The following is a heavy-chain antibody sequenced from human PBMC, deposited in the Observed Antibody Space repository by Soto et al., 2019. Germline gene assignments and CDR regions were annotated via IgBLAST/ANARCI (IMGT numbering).Heavy chain of an antibody. CDR2: INHSGST. CDR1: GGSFSCYY. D-gene: IGHD3-10*01. J-gene: IGHJ4*02. Sequence: SETLSLTCAVYGGSFSCYYWSWIRQPPGKGLEWIGEINHSGSTNYNPSLKSRVTISVDTSKNQFSLKLSSVTAADTAVYYCARGLSMVRGVPFDYWGQGTLVTVSS. V-gene: IGHV4-34*01. CDR3: ARGLSMVRGVPFDY.